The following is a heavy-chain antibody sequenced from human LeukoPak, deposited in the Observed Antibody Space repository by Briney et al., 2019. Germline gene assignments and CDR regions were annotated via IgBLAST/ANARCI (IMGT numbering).Heavy chain of an antibody. Sequence: GGTLRLSCAASGFTFSSYGMSWVRQAPGKGLEWVSAISGSGGSTYYADSVKGRFTISRDNSKNTLYLQMNSLRVEDTAVYYCAKDANFDWLLGFFDYWGQGTLVTVSS. J-gene: IGHJ4*02. D-gene: IGHD3-9*01. CDR2: ISGSGGST. CDR1: GFTFSSYG. V-gene: IGHV3-23*01. CDR3: AKDANFDWLLGFFDY.